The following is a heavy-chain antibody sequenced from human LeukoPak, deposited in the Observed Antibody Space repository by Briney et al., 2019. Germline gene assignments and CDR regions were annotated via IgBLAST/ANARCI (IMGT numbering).Heavy chain of an antibody. CDR2: IYYRGST. J-gene: IGHJ4*02. CDR3: ARRAAVAARNFDY. D-gene: IGHD6-19*01. Sequence: SETLSLTCAVYGGSFSGYYWGWIRQPPGKGLEWIGSIYYRGSTYYNSSLESRVTISVDTSKNQFSLKLSSVTAADTAIYYCARRAAVAARNFDYWGQGTLVTVSS. CDR1: GGSFSGYY. V-gene: IGHV4-39*01.